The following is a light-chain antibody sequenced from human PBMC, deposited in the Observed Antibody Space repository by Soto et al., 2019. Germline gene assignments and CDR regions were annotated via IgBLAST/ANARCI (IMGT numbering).Light chain of an antibody. V-gene: IGKV1-5*03. Sequence: DIQMTQSPSTLSASVGDRVTITCRASQTLSSWLAWFQQKPGKAPKLLIYKSSSLESGVPSRFSGNGSGTEFTLTISSLQPADFATYYGHQYNSYWWTFGQGTKVEIK. CDR2: KSS. CDR1: QTLSSW. J-gene: IGKJ1*01. CDR3: HQYNSYWWT.